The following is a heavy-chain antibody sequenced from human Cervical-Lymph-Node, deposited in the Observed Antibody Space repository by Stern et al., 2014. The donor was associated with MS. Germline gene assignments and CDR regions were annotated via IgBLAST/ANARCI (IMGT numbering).Heavy chain of an antibody. CDR1: GGSFSGYY. J-gene: IGHJ4*02. CDR3: ARVHYYDSSGLDY. Sequence: QVQLQQWGAGLLKPSETLSLTCAVYGGSFSGYYWSWIRQPPGKGLEWIGEINHSGSTTYNPSLKSRVTISVDTSKNQFSLKLSSVTAADTAVYYCARVHYYDSSGLDYWGQGTLVTVSS. D-gene: IGHD3-22*01. V-gene: IGHV4-34*01. CDR2: INHSGST.